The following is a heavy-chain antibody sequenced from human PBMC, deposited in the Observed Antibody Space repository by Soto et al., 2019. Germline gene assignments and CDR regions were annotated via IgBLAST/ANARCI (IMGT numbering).Heavy chain of an antibody. D-gene: IGHD6-6*01. CDR2: MYYTGNK. J-gene: IGHJ5*02. Sequence: SETLSLTGTVSVGSNSSSTYYWDWIRQPPGKGLEWIGAMYYTGNKNYNPSLESRVTMSVDTSKNQFSLKLSSVTPTDTAVYYCARRSSSSLGSLFDPWGRGILVTVSS. CDR1: VGSNSSSTYY. V-gene: IGHV4-39*01. CDR3: ARRSSSSLGSLFDP.